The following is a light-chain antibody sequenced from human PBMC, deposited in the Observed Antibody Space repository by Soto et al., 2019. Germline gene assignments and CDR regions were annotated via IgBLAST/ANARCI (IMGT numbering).Light chain of an antibody. CDR3: QQYNNWPLP. CDR1: QSVSSN. J-gene: IGKJ4*01. V-gene: IGKV3-15*01. CDR2: GAS. Sequence: IGKTRTPGTLPEYREERATLSCRASQSVSSNLARYQQKPGQAPRLLIYGASTRATGIPARFSGSGSGTEFTLTISSLQSEDFAVYYCQQYNNWPLPVGGGTKVDSK.